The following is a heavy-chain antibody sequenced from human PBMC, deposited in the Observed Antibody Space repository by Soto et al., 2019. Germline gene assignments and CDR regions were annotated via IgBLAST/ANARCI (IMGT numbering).Heavy chain of an antibody. V-gene: IGHV3-74*01. CDR3: ARDEHDILTGYYMDV. Sequence: GGSLRLSCAASGFTFSSYWMHWVRQAPGKGLVWVSRINSDGSSTSYADSVKGRLTISRDNAKNTLYLQMNSLRAEDTAVYYCARDEHDILTGYYMDVWGKGTTVTVSS. J-gene: IGHJ6*03. CDR2: INSDGSST. CDR1: GFTFSSYW. D-gene: IGHD3-9*01.